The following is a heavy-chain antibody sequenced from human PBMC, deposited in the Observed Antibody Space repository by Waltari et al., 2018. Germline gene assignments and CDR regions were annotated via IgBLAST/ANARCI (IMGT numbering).Heavy chain of an antibody. CDR2: IRYDGNNK. CDR1: GFSFLSYG. CDR3: ARETSHYYYFDY. Sequence: QVQLVESGGGVVEPGRSLRLPCAASGFSFLSYGLHWVRQGPGKGLEWVAVIRYDGNNKYYADSVKGRFTISRDNSKNTLYLQMNSLRAEDTAVYYCARETSHYYYFDYWGQGTLVTVSS. D-gene: IGHD2-21*01. V-gene: IGHV3-33*01. J-gene: IGHJ4*02.